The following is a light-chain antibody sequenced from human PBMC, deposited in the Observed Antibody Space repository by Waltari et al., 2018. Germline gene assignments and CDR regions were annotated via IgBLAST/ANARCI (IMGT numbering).Light chain of an antibody. CDR1: QSVGSSY. CDR2: ASA. Sequence: IVFTQSPGTLSLSPGGTATLSCRARQSVGSSYLAWFHQKPGQAPRLLIYASASRATAIPDRLSGSASGTDFTLTIHRLEPEDIAVYYCQHYGSPPYTFDHGPKLEIK. V-gene: IGKV3-20*01. J-gene: IGKJ2*01. CDR3: QHYGSPPYT.